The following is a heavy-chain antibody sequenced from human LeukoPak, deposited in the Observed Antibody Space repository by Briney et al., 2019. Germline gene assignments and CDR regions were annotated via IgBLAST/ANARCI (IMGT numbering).Heavy chain of an antibody. CDR2: IHYSGSN. J-gene: IGHJ6*02. Sequence: SETLSLTCTVSGGSISSYYWSWIRQPPGKGLEWIGYIHYSGSNNYNPSLNSRVTISVDTSKNQFSLKLSSVTAADTAVYYCARDYVRSAAGTVYYYGMDVWGQGTTVTVSS. V-gene: IGHV4-59*01. CDR3: ARDYVRSAAGTVYYYGMDV. CDR1: GGSISSYY. D-gene: IGHD6-13*01.